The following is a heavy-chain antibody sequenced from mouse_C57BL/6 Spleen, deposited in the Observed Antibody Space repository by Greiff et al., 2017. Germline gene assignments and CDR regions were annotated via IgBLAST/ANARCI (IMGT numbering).Heavy chain of an antibody. CDR2: INPNNGGT. Sequence: EVQLQQSGPELVKPGASVKISCKASGYTFTDYYMNWVKQSHGKSLEWIGDINPNNGGTSYNQKFKGKATLTVDKSSSTAYMELRSLTSEDSAVYYCARKIYYYGSRYVEYFDVWGTGTTVTVSS. CDR1: GYTFTDYY. J-gene: IGHJ1*03. V-gene: IGHV1-26*01. D-gene: IGHD1-1*01. CDR3: ARKIYYYGSRYVEYFDV.